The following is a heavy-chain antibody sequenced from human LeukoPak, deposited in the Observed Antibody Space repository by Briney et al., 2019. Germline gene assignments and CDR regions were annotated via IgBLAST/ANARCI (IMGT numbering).Heavy chain of an antibody. Sequence: GGSLRLSCAASGFTFSSYAMHWVRQAPGKGLEYVSAISSNGGSTYYANSVKGRFTISRDNSKNTLYLQMGSLRAEDMAVYYCARGYSGYVGFDYWGQGTLVTVSS. V-gene: IGHV3-64*01. CDR1: GFTFSSYA. D-gene: IGHD5-12*01. CDR2: ISSNGGST. J-gene: IGHJ4*02. CDR3: ARGYSGYVGFDY.